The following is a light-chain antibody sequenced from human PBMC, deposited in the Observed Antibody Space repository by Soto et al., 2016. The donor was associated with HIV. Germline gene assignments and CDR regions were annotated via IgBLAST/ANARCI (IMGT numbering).Light chain of an antibody. CDR3: QQYESLPYT. CDR1: QTISSF. Sequence: DIQMTQSPSTLSASVGDRVTITCRASQTISSFLAWYQQKPGKAPKLLIYKASSLESGVPSSFSGSGSGTEFSLTIGSLQPDDFATYYCQQYESLPYTFGQGTKLEIK. CDR2: KAS. J-gene: IGKJ2*01. V-gene: IGKV1-5*03.